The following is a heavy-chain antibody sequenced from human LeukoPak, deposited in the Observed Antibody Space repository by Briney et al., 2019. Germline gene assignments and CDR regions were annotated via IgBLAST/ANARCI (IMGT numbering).Heavy chain of an antibody. CDR2: IWYDGSNK. V-gene: IGHV3-33*01. CDR1: GFTFSSYG. CDR3: ALVTFGGVIAGSNAFDI. J-gene: IGHJ3*02. D-gene: IGHD3-16*02. Sequence: PGRSLRLSCAASGFTFSSYGMHWVRQAPGKGLEWVAVIWYDGSNKYYADSVKGRFTISRDNSKNTLYLQMNSLRAEDTAVYYCALVTFGGVIAGSNAFDIWGQGTMVTVSS.